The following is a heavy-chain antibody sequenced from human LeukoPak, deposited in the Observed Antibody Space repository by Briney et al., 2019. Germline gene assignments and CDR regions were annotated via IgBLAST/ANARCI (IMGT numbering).Heavy chain of an antibody. CDR1: GYTFTGYY. D-gene: IGHD2-2*01. Sequence: GASVKVSCKASGYTFTGYYMHWVRQAPGQGLEWMGRINPNSGGTNYAQKFQGRVTMARDTSISTAYMELSRLRSDDTAVYYCARDYRTRYCSSTSCYSGFDYWGQGTLVTVSS. CDR3: ARDYRTRYCSSTSCYSGFDY. J-gene: IGHJ4*02. V-gene: IGHV1-2*06. CDR2: INPNSGGT.